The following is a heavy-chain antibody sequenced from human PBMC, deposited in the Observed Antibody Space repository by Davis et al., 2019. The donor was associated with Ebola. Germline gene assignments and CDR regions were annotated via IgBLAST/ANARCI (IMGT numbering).Heavy chain of an antibody. D-gene: IGHD1-26*01. V-gene: IGHV3-73*01. J-gene: IGHJ4*02. CDR2: IRSKANSYAT. CDR1: GFTFSGSA. CDR3: AGVGATPY. Sequence: GGSLRLSCAASGFTFSGSAMHWVRQASGKGLEWVGRIRSKANSYATAYAASVKGRFTISRDDSKNTAYLQMNSLKTEDTAVYYCAGVGATPYWGQGTLVTVSS.